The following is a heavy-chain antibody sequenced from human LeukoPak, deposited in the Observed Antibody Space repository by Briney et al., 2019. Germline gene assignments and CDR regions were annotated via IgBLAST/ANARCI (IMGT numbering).Heavy chain of an antibody. CDR2: IYYSGST. D-gene: IGHD3-9*01. J-gene: IGHJ4*02. V-gene: IGHV4-31*03. CDR1: GGSISSGGYY. CDR3: ARTGGYDILTVYFDY. Sequence: SQTLSLTCTVSGGSISSGGYYWSWVRQHPGKGLEWIGYIYYSGSTYYNPSLKSRVTISVDTSKNQFSLKLSSVTAADTAVYYCARTGGYDILTVYFDYWGQGTLVTVSS.